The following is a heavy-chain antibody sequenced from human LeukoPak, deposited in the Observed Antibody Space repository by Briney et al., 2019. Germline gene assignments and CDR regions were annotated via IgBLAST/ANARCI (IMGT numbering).Heavy chain of an antibody. D-gene: IGHD1-1*01. CDR3: ARSGGTGAFDI. J-gene: IGHJ3*02. Sequence: PSETLSLTCAVCGGSFSGYYWSWIRQPPGKGLEWIGEINHSGSTNYNPSLKSRVTISVDTSKNQFSLKLSSVTAADTAVYYCARSGGTGAFDIWGQGTMVTVSS. CDR2: INHSGST. V-gene: IGHV4-34*01. CDR1: GGSFSGYY.